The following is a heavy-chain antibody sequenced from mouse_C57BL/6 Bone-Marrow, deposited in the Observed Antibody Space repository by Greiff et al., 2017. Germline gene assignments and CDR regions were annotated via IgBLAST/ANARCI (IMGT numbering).Heavy chain of an antibody. CDR1: GFSLTSYG. CDR2: IWSGGST. V-gene: IGHV2-2*01. J-gene: IGHJ1*03. Sequence: VKLVESGPGLVQPSQSLSITCTVSGFSLTSYGVHWVRQSPGKGLEWLGVIWSGGSTDYNAAFISRLSISKDNSKSQVFFKMNSLQADDTAIYYCARKGGYYGSSYVGYFDVWGTGTTVTVSS. CDR3: ARKGGYYGSSYVGYFDV. D-gene: IGHD1-1*01.